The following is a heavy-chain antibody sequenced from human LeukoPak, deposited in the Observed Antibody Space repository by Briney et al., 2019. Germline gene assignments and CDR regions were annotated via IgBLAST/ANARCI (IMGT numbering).Heavy chain of an antibody. V-gene: IGHV3-30*03. J-gene: IGHJ6*02. CDR2: ISYDGSNK. CDR1: GFIFSSYS. D-gene: IGHD4-17*01. CDR3: AREPDYGDYIYYYYYGMDV. Sequence: GGSLRLSCAASGFIFSSYSMNWVRQAPGKGLEWVAVISYDGSNKYYADSVKGRFTISRDNSKNTLYLQMNSLRAEDTAVYYCAREPDYGDYIYYYYYGMDVWGQGTTVTVSS.